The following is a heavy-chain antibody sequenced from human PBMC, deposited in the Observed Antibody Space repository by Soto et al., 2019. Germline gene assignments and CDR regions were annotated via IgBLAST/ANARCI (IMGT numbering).Heavy chain of an antibody. V-gene: IGHV4-31*03. CDR3: ARTYGGNSWVGY. CDR1: GGSISGGVYY. D-gene: IGHD2-21*02. Sequence: SETLSLTCTVSGGSISGGVYYWSWIRQHPGKGLEWIGYIYYSGSTYYNPSLKSRVTISVDTSKNQFSLKLSSVTAADTAVYYCARTYGGNSWVGYWGQGTLVTVSS. CDR2: IYYSGST. J-gene: IGHJ4*02.